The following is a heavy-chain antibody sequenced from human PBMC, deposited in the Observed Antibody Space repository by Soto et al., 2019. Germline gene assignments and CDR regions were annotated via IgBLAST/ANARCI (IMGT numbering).Heavy chain of an antibody. V-gene: IGHV1-3*01. D-gene: IGHD3-10*01. CDR3: ARDMGFGLSDY. CDR1: GYTFTSYD. Sequence: ASVKVSCKASGYTFTSYDINWVRQATGQGLEWMGWMNASNGNTKYSQKFQGRVTITRDTSASTAYMELSSLRSEDTAVYYCARDMGFGLSDYWGQGILVTVSS. J-gene: IGHJ4*02. CDR2: MNASNGNT.